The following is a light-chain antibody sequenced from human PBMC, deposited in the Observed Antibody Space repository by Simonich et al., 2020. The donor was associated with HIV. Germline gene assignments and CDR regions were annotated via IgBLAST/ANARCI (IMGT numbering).Light chain of an antibody. Sequence: EIVLTQSPATLSLSPGERATLSCRASQSVSSYLAWYQQKPGQAPRLLIYDAANRATGIPARVSGSGSGTDFTLTISSLEPEDFAVYCCQQRSNWPLTFGGGTKVEIK. CDR3: QQRSNWPLT. CDR2: DAA. V-gene: IGKV3-11*01. CDR1: QSVSSY. J-gene: IGKJ4*01.